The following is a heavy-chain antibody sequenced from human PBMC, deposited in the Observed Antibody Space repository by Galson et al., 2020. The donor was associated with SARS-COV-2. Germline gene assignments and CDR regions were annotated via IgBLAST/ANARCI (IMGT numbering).Heavy chain of an antibody. V-gene: IGHV4-39*02. CDR2: INYSGST. CDR3: ARGLRAPTAKLWGAGWFDP. J-gene: IGHJ5*02. D-gene: IGHD3-10*01. Sequence: SETLSLTCSVSGGSISSSSYYWGWIRQTPGKGLEWIGSINYSGSTYYNPSLNSRVTISVDTSKNQFSLKESSVTAADTAVYYCARGLRAPTAKLWGAGWFDPWGQGTLVTVSS. CDR1: GGSISSSSYY.